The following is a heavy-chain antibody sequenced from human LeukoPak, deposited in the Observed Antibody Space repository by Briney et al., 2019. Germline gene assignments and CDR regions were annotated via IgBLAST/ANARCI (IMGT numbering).Heavy chain of an antibody. Sequence: GGSLRLSCAASGFTFSSYWMSWVRQAPGKGLEWVANIKQDGSEKYYVDSVKGRFTISRDNAKNSLYLQMNSLRAEDTAVYYCARAVVVVPAAIPYNWFDPWGQGTLVTVSS. CDR3: ARAVVVVPAAIPYNWFDP. V-gene: IGHV3-7*01. CDR2: IKQDGSEK. CDR1: GFTFSSYW. J-gene: IGHJ5*02. D-gene: IGHD2-2*02.